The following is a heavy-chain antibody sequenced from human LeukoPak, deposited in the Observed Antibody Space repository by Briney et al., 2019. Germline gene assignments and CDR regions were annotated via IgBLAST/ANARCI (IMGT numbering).Heavy chain of an antibody. V-gene: IGHV4-34*01. D-gene: IGHD3-22*01. Sequence: SETLYLTCAVSGGSISSGGYYWSWIRQPPGKGLEWIGEINHSGSTNYNPSLKSRVTISVDTSKKQFSLKLSSVTAADTAVYYCVTYYFDSSGPKKNYWGQGTLVTVSS. J-gene: IGHJ4*02. CDR3: VTYYFDSSGPKKNY. CDR2: INHSGST. CDR1: GGSISSGGYY.